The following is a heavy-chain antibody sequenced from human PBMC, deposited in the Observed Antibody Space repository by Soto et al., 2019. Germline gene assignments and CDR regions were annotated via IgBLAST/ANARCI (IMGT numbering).Heavy chain of an antibody. CDR3: ARDGGRYYFDY. CDR1: GFNIHDYA. J-gene: IGHJ4*02. Sequence: EVQLVESGGGLVQPGRSLRLSCAASGFNIHDYAMHWVRQVPGEGLEWVAGITSNSVSLGYADSVKGRFSISRDYAKNSLYLQMDSLRPGDTAFYYCARDGGRYYFDYWGQGTLVNVSS. V-gene: IGHV3-9*01. CDR2: ITSNSVSL. D-gene: IGHD3-16*01.